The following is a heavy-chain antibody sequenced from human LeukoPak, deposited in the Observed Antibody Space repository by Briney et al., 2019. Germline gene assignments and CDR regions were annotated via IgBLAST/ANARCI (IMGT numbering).Heavy chain of an antibody. D-gene: IGHD3-16*01. J-gene: IGHJ4*02. CDR3: ARGIHWGYYFDY. Sequence: SETLSLTCTVSGYSISSGYYWGWIRQPPGKGLEWIGSIYHSGSTYYNPSLKSRVTISVDTSKNQFSLKLSSVTAADTAVYYCARGIHWGYYFDYWGQGTLVTVSS. V-gene: IGHV4-38-2*02. CDR2: IYHSGST. CDR1: GYSISSGYY.